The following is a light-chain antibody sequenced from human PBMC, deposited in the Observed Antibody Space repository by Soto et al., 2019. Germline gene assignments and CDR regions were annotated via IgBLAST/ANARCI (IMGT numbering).Light chain of an antibody. V-gene: IGLV1-51*01. CDR1: SSNIGRYF. Sequence: QSVLTQPPSVSAAPGQKVTISGSGSSSNIGRYFVCWYQQLPGTAPKLLIFDNDKRPSGIPDRFSGSKSGTSATLGITGLQTGDEAEYFCGSWDSSLSAYVFGTGTKVTVL. CDR2: DND. CDR3: GSWDSSLSAYV. J-gene: IGLJ1*01.